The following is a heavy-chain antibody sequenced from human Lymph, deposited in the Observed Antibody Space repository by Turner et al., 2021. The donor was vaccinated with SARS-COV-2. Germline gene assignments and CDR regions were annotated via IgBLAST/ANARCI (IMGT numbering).Heavy chain of an antibody. CDR1: GFTLSSYA. J-gene: IGHJ4*02. CDR3: ASNFWSAYRLDY. V-gene: IGHV3-30-3*01. CDR2: ISYDGSNK. Sequence: QVQLVESGGGVVQPGRSLRRSCAASGFTLSSYAMHWVRQAPGKGLVWVAVISYDGSNKYYTDSVKGRFTISRDNSKNTLYLQMNSLRAEDTAVYYCASNFWSAYRLDYWGQGTLVTVSS. D-gene: IGHD3-3*01.